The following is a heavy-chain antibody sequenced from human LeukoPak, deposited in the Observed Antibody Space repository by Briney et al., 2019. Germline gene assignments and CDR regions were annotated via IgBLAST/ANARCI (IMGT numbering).Heavy chain of an antibody. J-gene: IGHJ5*02. CDR2: INHSGST. V-gene: IGHV4-34*01. CDR1: GGSFSDYS. CDR3: ARHGVVTWFDP. D-gene: IGHD3-16*01. Sequence: KPSETLSLTCAVYGGSFSDYSWSWLRQTPEKGLEWIGEINHSGSTNYNPSLKSRVIMSVDTSKNQFSVKLRSVTAADTAVYYCARHGVVTWFDPWGQGTLVTVSP.